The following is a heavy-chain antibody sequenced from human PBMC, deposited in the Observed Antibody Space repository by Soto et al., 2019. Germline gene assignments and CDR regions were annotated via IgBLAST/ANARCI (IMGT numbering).Heavy chain of an antibody. CDR3: ARLPRSLLWCGELFNDY. V-gene: IGHV1-69*12. Sequence: QVQLVQSGAEVKKPGSSVKVSCKASGGTFSSYAISWVRQAPGQGLEWMGGIIPIFGTANYAQKFQGRVTITADESTSTAYMELSSLRSDDTAVYYCARLPRSLLWCGELFNDYWGQGTLVTVSS. CDR1: GGTFSSYA. J-gene: IGHJ4*02. CDR2: IIPIFGTA. D-gene: IGHD3-10*01.